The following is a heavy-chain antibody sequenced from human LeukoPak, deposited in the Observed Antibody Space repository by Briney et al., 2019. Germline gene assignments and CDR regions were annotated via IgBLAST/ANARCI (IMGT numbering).Heavy chain of an antibody. CDR1: GYTFTSYG. D-gene: IGHD3-9*01. CDR3: ARDKSPTYYGILTGYYTPEKVFDY. Sequence: ASVKVSFKASGYTFTSYGMSWVRQAPGQGLEWMGWISAYNGNTNYAQKLQGRVTMTTDTSTSTAYMELRSLRSDDTAVYYCARDKSPTYYGILTGYYTPEKVFDYWGQGTLVTVSS. CDR2: ISAYNGNT. J-gene: IGHJ4*02. V-gene: IGHV1-18*01.